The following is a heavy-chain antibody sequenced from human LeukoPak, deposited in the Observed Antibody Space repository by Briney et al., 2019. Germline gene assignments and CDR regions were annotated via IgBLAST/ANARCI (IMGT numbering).Heavy chain of an antibody. V-gene: IGHV3-33*01. CDR3: ARDRATASFDY. CDR2: IWYDGSNK. CDR1: GFTYSSYG. D-gene: IGHD5-24*01. J-gene: IGHJ4*02. Sequence: GGSLRLSCAASGFTYSSYGMHWVRQAPGKGLEWVAVIWYDGSNKYYADSVKGRFTISRDNSKNTLYLQMNSLRAEDTAVYYCARDRATASFDYWGQGTLVTVSS.